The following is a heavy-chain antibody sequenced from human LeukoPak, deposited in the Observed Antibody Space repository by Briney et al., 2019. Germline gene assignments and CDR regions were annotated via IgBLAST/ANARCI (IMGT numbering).Heavy chain of an antibody. CDR3: ARGSVVTAINWFDP. V-gene: IGHV4-34*01. CDR1: GGSFSGYY. Sequence: SETLSLTCAVYGGSFSGYYWSWIRQPPGKGLEWIGEINHSGSTNYNPSLKSRVTISVDTSKNQFSLKLSSVTAADTAVYYCARGSVVTAINWFDPWGQGTLVTVSS. CDR2: INHSGST. D-gene: IGHD2-21*02. J-gene: IGHJ5*02.